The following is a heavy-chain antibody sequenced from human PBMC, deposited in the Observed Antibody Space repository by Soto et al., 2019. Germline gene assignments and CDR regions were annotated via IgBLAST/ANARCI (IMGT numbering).Heavy chain of an antibody. CDR1: GFTFSTYA. J-gene: IGHJ6*02. CDR2: ISGSGEYT. V-gene: IGHV3-23*01. Sequence: EVQLLESGGGLVQPGGSLRLSCAASGFTFSTYAMTWVRQAPGKGLEWVATISGSGEYTYYADSVKGRFTFSRDNSKNTVYLQMNSLRAEDTAIYYCAKDQADYAPDGVDVWGQGTTVTVSS. D-gene: IGHD4-17*01. CDR3: AKDQADYAPDGVDV.